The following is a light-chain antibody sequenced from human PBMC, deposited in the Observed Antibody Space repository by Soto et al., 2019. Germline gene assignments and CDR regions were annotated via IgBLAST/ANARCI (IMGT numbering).Light chain of an antibody. CDR1: NIGGKS. Sequence: SYELTQAPSVSVAPGETARITCRGNNIGGKSVHWYQHKPDQAPVLVIYFDTDRPSGIPERLSGSNSGNTATLTISRVEAGDEADYYCHVWDSLTDDWVFGGGTKLTVL. V-gene: IGLV3-21*01. CDR3: HVWDSLTDDWV. CDR2: FDT. J-gene: IGLJ3*02.